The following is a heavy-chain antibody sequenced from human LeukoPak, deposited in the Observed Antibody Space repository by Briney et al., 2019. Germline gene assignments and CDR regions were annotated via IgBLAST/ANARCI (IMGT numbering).Heavy chain of an antibody. CDR2: INTNTGNP. D-gene: IGHD2-2*01. Sequence: ASVKVSCKASGFTFTSYAMNWVRQAPGQGLEWMGWINTNTGNPTYAPGFTGRFVFSLDTSVSTAYLQISSLKAEDTAVYYCARGTLYCSSTSCYFSADYYYYMDVWGKGTTVTVSS. CDR1: GFTFTSYA. J-gene: IGHJ6*03. V-gene: IGHV7-4-1*02. CDR3: ARGTLYCSSTSCYFSADYYYYMDV.